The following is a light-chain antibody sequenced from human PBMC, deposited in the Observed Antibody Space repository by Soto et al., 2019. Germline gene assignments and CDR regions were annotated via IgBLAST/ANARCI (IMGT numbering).Light chain of an antibody. Sequence: DIQMTQSPSSLSASVGDRVAITCRAGQNIGMSLNWFQQKPGKAPKLLIYGASALQSGVPTRFSGSGSGTDFTLTITSLQAEDFATYYSQDSNNVTRTFGQGTRLDIK. J-gene: IGKJ1*01. CDR3: QDSNNVTRT. CDR1: QNIGMS. CDR2: GAS. V-gene: IGKV1-39*01.